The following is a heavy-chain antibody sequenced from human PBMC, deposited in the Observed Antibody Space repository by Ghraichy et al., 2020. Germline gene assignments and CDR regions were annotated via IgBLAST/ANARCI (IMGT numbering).Heavy chain of an antibody. J-gene: IGHJ6*02. V-gene: IGHV3-23*01. CDR2: ISGSGGST. D-gene: IGHD6-6*01. CDR3: ARGPYSSSSYFGMDV. CDR1: GFIFSTFS. Sequence: GGSLRLSCAASGFIFSTFSMTWVRQAPGKGLEWVSVISGSGGSTYYADSVKGRFTISRDNPKNTLYLQMSSLRAEDTAVYYCARGPYSSSSYFGMDVWGQGTTVTVSS.